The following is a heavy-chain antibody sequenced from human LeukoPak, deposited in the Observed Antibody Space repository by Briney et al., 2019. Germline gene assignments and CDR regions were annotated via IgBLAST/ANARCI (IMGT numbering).Heavy chain of an antibody. Sequence: PGESPRLSCAGSGFTFTNAWMTWVRQAPGKGLEWVGRIKSKGDGETTDYAAPVKGRFTMSRDDSKATLYLQMNILEAEDTVVYYCATDLGLTMIRGVIVHWGQGALVTVSS. CDR2: IKSKGDGETT. CDR1: GFTFTNAW. J-gene: IGHJ4*02. V-gene: IGHV3-15*01. CDR3: ATDLGLTMIRGVIVH. D-gene: IGHD3-10*01.